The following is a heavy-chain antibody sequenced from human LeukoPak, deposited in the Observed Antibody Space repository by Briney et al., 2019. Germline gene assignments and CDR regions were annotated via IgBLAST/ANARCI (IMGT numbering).Heavy chain of an antibody. V-gene: IGHV4-59*01. D-gene: IGHD6-19*01. CDR2: IYYGGST. J-gene: IGHJ3*02. CDR1: GGSISRYY. Sequence: SETLSLTCTVSGGSISRYYWTWIRQPPGKGLEWIGYIYYGGSTKYNPSLKSRVSISVDTSKNRFSLKLSSVTAADTAVYYCARVNSGWDDAFDIWGQGTMVTVSS. CDR3: ARVNSGWDDAFDI.